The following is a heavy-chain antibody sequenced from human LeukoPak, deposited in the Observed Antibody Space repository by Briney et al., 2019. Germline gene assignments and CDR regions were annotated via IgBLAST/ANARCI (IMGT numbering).Heavy chain of an antibody. V-gene: IGHV3-30*03. D-gene: IGHD6-13*01. CDR1: GFTFSSYG. J-gene: IGHJ4*02. Sequence: PGGSLRLSCTASGFTFSSYGMHWVRQAPGKGLEWVAVISYDGSNKYYADSVKGRFTISRDNSKNTLYLQMNSLRAEDTAVYYCAGSSWYGDYFDYWGQGTLVTVSS. CDR2: ISYDGSNK. CDR3: AGSSWYGDYFDY.